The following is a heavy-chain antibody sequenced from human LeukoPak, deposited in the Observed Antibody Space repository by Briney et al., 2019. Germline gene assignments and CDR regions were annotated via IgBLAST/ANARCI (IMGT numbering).Heavy chain of an antibody. D-gene: IGHD2-21*02. V-gene: IGHV1-2*02. CDR1: GYTFTGYY. CDR2: INPNSGGT. J-gene: IGHJ4*02. CDR3: ATRPRPVTIGPFDY. Sequence: ASVKVSCKASGYTFTGYYMHWVRQAPGQGLEWMGWINPNSGGTNYAQKFQGRVTMTRDTSRNTAYMELSGLTSDDTAMYYCATRPRPVTIGPFDYWGQGTLVTVSS.